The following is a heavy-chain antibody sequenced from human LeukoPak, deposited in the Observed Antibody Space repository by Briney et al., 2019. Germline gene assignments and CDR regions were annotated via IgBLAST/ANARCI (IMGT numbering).Heavy chain of an antibody. V-gene: IGHV3-53*01. CDR1: GFTFSSYS. D-gene: IGHD3-10*01. CDR3: ATLYGSSRGAFDY. Sequence: SGGSLRLSCAASGFTFSSYSMNWVRQAPGKGLEWVSVLYSGGGTYYADSVKGRFTISRDNSKNTLYLQMNSLRAEDTAIYYCATLYGSSRGAFDYWGQGTLVTVSS. J-gene: IGHJ4*02. CDR2: LYSGGGT.